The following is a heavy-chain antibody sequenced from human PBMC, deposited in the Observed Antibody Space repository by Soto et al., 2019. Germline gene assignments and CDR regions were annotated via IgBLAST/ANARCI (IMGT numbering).Heavy chain of an antibody. CDR3: AKDRRGYCSSNSCSPSLIDY. D-gene: IGHD2-2*03. CDR2: ISYDGSNK. J-gene: IGHJ4*02. Sequence: ESVGGVVQPGRSLRLSCAASGFAFSSYGMHWVRQAPGKGLEWVAVISYDGSNKYYADSVKGRFTISRDNSKNTLYLQMNSLRAEATAVYYCAKDRRGYCSSNSCSPSLIDYWGQGTLVTVSS. CDR1: GFAFSSYG. V-gene: IGHV3-30*18.